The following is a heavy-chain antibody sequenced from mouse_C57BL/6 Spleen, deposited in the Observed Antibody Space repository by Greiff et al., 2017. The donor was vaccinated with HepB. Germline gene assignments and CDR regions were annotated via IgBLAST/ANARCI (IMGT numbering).Heavy chain of an antibody. D-gene: IGHD2-4*01. Sequence: QVQLQQPGAELVRPGSSVKLSCKASGYTFTSYWMHWVKQRPIQGLEWIGNIDPSDSETHYNQKFKDKATLTVDKSSSTAYMQLSSLTSEDSAVYYCARWVYYYYDVRAMDYWGQGTSVTVSS. V-gene: IGHV1-52*01. CDR2: IDPSDSET. CDR1: GYTFTSYW. J-gene: IGHJ4*01. CDR3: ARWVYYYYDVRAMDY.